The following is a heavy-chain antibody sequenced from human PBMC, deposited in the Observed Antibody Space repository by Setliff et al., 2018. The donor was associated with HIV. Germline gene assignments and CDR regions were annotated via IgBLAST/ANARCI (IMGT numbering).Heavy chain of an antibody. CDR2: INPYNGAT. J-gene: IGHJ6*03. V-gene: IGHV1-2*02. D-gene: IGHD3-22*01. Sequence: ASVKVSCKASGYTFFEYYMFWLRQAPGQGPEWMGWINPYNGATKSAHKFQGRVTVTRDTSITTTYMELTRLRSDDTAVYYCARDIGGYWDYHYYMDVWGKGTTVTVSS. CDR3: ARDIGGYWDYHYYMDV. CDR1: GYTFFEYY.